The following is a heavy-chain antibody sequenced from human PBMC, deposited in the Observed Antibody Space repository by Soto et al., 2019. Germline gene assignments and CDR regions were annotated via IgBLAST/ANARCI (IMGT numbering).Heavy chain of an antibody. CDR3: ARHVNPWAQGAFDI. CDR1: GGSISSRSYY. CDR2: IYYSGST. D-gene: IGHD7-27*01. J-gene: IGHJ3*02. Sequence: PSVTLSLTCTVSGGSISSRSYYWGWIRQPPGKGLEWIGSIYYSGSTYYNPSLKSRVTISVDTSKNQFSLKLSSVTAADTAVYYCARHVNPWAQGAFDIWGQGTMVTVSS. V-gene: IGHV4-39*01.